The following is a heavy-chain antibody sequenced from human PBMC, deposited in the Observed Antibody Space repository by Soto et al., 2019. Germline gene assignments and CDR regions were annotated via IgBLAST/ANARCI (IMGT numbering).Heavy chain of an antibody. CDR2: IWYDGSDK. D-gene: IGHD2-21*01. V-gene: IGHV3-33*01. CDR1: GFTLSSYG. CDR3: ARITWPGHCASDGCFLPES. J-gene: IGHJ5*02. Sequence: QVQLVESGGGVVQPGRSLRLSCAVSGFTLSSYGMHWVRQAPGKGPEWVAFIWYDGSDKYYADSVKGRFTISRDNSKDTLYLQMNGLRAEDTAVYYCARITWPGHCASDGCFLPESWGQGTLVTVSS.